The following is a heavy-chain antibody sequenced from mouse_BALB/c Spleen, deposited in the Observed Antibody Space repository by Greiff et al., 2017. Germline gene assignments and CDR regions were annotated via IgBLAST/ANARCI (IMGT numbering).Heavy chain of an antibody. D-gene: IGHD2-10*02. CDR3: ARRYGLYYAMDY. CDR1: GFDFSRYW. Sequence: EVKLMESGGGLVQPGGSLKLSCAASGFDFSRYWMSWVRQAPGKGLEWIGEINPDSSTINYTPSLKDKFIISRDNAKNTLYLQMSKVRSEDTALYYCARRYGLYYAMDYWGQGTSVTVSS. CDR2: INPDSSTI. J-gene: IGHJ4*01. V-gene: IGHV4-1*02.